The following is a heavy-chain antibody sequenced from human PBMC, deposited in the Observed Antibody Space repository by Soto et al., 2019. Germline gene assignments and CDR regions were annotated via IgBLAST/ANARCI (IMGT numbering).Heavy chain of an antibody. CDR2: INHSGST. CDR1: GGSFSGYY. V-gene: IGHV4-34*01. CDR3: ARGATTVEHYYYYGVDV. Sequence: PSETLSLTCTVYGGSFSGYYWSWIRQPPGKGLDWIGEINHSGSTTYNPSLKSRVTISVDTSKNQFSLKLSSVTAADTAVYYCARGATTVEHYYYYGVDVWGQGTTVTVSS. J-gene: IGHJ6*02. D-gene: IGHD4-17*01.